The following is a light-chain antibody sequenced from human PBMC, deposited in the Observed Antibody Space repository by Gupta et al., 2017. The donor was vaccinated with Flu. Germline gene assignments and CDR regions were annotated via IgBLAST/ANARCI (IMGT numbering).Light chain of an antibody. CDR1: SSNMGNNY. CDR3: GTWDSSLSVYV. Sequence: SSSNMGNNYVSWYHQLQGTAPKLLIYDDNKRPSGIPDRFSGSKSGTSATLGITGLQTGDEADYYCGTWDSSLSVYVFGTGTKVTVL. V-gene: IGLV1-51*01. J-gene: IGLJ1*01. CDR2: DDN.